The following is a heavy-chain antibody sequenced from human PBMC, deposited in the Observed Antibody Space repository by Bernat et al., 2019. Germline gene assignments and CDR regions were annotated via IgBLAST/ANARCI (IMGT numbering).Heavy chain of an antibody. Sequence: QVQLQQWVAGLLKPSETLSLTCAVYGGSFSGYYWTWIRQPPGKGLYWIGEINHSGSTNYNPSLNSRVTISDDKSPKQLLLKLRSATDADTAVYYCAGGKGVVTAIWGQGTLVTVSS. V-gene: IGHV4-34*01. J-gene: IGHJ4*02. CDR3: AGGKGVVTAI. CDR1: GGSFSGYY. CDR2: INHSGST. D-gene: IGHD2-21*02.